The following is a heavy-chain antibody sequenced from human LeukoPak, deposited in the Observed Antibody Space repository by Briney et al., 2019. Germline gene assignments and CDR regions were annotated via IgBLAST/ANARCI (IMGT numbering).Heavy chain of an antibody. CDR1: GYTFTDYY. D-gene: IGHD1-1*01. CDR2: VNPNSGGT. J-gene: IGHJ4*02. Sequence: ASVKVSCKASGYTFTDYYMHWVRQAPGQGLEWMGWVNPNSGGTDYAQKFQGRVTVTRDTSISTAYMELSSLRSDDTAVYYCARGRSTSATTQGYWGQGTLVTVSS. V-gene: IGHV1-2*02. CDR3: ARGRSTSATTQGY.